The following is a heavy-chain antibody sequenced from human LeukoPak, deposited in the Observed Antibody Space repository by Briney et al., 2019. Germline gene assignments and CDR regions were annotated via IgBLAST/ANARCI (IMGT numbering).Heavy chain of an antibody. V-gene: IGHV3-23*01. J-gene: IGHJ3*02. CDR1: GLTFIKYA. D-gene: IGHD5-18*01. CDR2: ISDRGDNT. CDR3: AKSGYSYGIRDAFDI. Sequence: GGSLRLSCAGSGLTFIKYAMSWVRQAPGKGLEWVSGISDRGDNTYYADSVKGRFTISRDNSKNTLNLQMNSLRAEDTAVYYCAKSGYSYGIRDAFDIWGQGTMVTVSS.